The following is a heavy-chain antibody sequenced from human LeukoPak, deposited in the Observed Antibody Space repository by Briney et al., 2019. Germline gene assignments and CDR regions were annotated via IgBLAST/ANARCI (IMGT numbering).Heavy chain of an antibody. J-gene: IGHJ4*02. CDR1: GFTFSGSA. V-gene: IGHV3-73*01. CDR3: TRLPYYYDSSGYPFNDY. CDR2: IRSKANSYAT. D-gene: IGHD3-22*01. Sequence: GGSLRLSCAASGFTFSGSAMHWVRQASGKGLEWVGRIRSKANSYATAYAASVKGSFTISRDDSKNTAYLQMNSLKTEDTAVYYCTRLPYYYDSSGYPFNDYWGQGTLVTVSS.